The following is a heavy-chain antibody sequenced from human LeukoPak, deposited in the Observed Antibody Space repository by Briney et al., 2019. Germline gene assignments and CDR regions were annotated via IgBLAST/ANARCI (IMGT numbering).Heavy chain of an antibody. J-gene: IGHJ4*02. CDR2: ISDVEKIP. D-gene: IGHD3-16*01. V-gene: IGHV3-23*01. CDR1: GFTFTNYA. CDR3: ARHDSYVPY. Sequence: GGSLRLSCAVSGFTFTNYAISWVRQAPGKGLEWVSGISDVEKIPYYSDSVKGRFTISRDNSKKTVYLQMNNLRAEDTAIYFCARHDSYVPYWGQGIPVTVSS.